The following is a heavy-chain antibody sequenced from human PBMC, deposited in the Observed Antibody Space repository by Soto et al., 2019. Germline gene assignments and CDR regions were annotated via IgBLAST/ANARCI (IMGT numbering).Heavy chain of an antibody. V-gene: IGHV3-23*01. CDR3: AKSLDYNYYDSSGYFDY. J-gene: IGHJ4*02. CDR2: ISGSGGST. Sequence: GGSLRLSCAASGFTFSSYARSWVRQAPGKGLEWVSAISGSGGSTYYADSVKGRFTISRDNSKNTLYLQMNSLRAEDTAVYYCAKSLDYNYYDSSGYFDYWGQGTLVTVSS. D-gene: IGHD3-22*01. CDR1: GFTFSSYA.